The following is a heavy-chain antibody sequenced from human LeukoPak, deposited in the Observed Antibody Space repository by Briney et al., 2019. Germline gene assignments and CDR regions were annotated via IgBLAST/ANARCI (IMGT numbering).Heavy chain of an antibody. CDR3: ARDDIV. Sequence: SETLSLTCTVSGGSVSSGSYYWGWIRQPPGKGLEWIGYIYYSGSTNYNPSLKSRVTISVDTSKNQFPLKLSSVTAADTAVYYCARDDIVWGQGTLVTVSS. J-gene: IGHJ4*02. V-gene: IGHV4-61*01. D-gene: IGHD2-15*01. CDR2: IYYSGST. CDR1: GGSVSSGSYY.